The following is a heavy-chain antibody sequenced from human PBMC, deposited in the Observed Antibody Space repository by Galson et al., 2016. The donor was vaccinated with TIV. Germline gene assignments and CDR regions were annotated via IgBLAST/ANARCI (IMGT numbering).Heavy chain of an antibody. CDR1: GGSISSNLYY. J-gene: IGHJ4*02. CDR2: IYYTGET. V-gene: IGHV4-39*01. D-gene: IGHD2-15*01. CDR3: ARCGQWSTYYFDY. Sequence: ETLSLTCTVSGGSISSNLYYWGWIRQPPGKGLEWIAIIYYTGETYSNPSLESRISISIDTSKNQFSLKLMSVTAADTAVYYCARCGQWSTYYFDYWGQGTLVTVSS.